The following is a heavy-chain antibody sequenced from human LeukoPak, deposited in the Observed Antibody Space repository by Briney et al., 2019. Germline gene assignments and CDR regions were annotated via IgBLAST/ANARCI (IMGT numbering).Heavy chain of an antibody. J-gene: IGHJ4*02. CDR1: GFTFSSYA. V-gene: IGHV3-23*01. CDR3: ARGSITMIVSYFDY. CDR2: ISGSGGST. D-gene: IGHD3-22*01. Sequence: GGSLRLSCAASGFTFSSYAMSWVRQAPGKGLEWVSAISGSGGSTYYADSVKGRFTISRDNSKNPLYLQMNSLRAEHTAVYYCARGSITMIVSYFDYWGRGTLVTVSS.